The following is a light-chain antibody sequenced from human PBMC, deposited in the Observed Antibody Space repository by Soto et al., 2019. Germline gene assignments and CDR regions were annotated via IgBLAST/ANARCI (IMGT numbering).Light chain of an antibody. Sequence: QLVLTQPPSVSGAPGQRVTISCTGSSSNIGAGYPVHWYQQLPGTAPKLLVAGNRPSGVPDRFSVSKSGASASLAITGLQAEDEPDYYCQFYDSSLSRRWVFGGGTKLTVL. CDR3: QFYDSSLSRRWV. CDR2: G. J-gene: IGLJ3*02. V-gene: IGLV1-40*01. CDR1: SSNIGAGYP.